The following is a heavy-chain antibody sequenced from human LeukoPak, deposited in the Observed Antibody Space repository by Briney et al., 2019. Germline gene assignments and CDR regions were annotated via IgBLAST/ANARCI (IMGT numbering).Heavy chain of an antibody. D-gene: IGHD3-10*01. J-gene: IGHJ4*02. CDR3: AKYRGFGDSYDS. Sequence: GGSLRLSCAASGFTFSSYAMSWVRQAPGKGLEWVSSIGGSGGSTYYADCVKGRSTISRDTSKNTLYLQMNSLRAEDTAVYYCAKYRGFGDSYDSWGQGTLVTVSS. V-gene: IGHV3-23*01. CDR1: GFTFSSYA. CDR2: IGGSGGST.